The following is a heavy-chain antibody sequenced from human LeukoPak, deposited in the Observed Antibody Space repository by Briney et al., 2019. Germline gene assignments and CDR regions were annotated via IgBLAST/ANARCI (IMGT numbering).Heavy chain of an antibody. CDR1: GFTFNTYW. J-gene: IGHJ4*02. Sequence: GGSLRLSCAASGFTFNTYWMHWVRQAPGKGLVWVSHINPDGSQTNYADSVTGRFTISRDNAKNTLYLQMNSLRAEDTAVYYCARGYCSGGSCYSLSPDYWGQGTLVTVSS. CDR3: ARGYCSGGSCYSLSPDY. CDR2: INPDGSQT. V-gene: IGHV3-74*01. D-gene: IGHD2-15*01.